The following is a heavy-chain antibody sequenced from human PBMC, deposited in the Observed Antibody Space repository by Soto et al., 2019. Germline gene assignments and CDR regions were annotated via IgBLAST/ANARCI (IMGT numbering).Heavy chain of an antibody. CDR1: GGSVSSLHW. D-gene: IGHD1-1*01. Sequence: SETLSLTCAVSGGSVSSLHWWSWVRQPPGKGLEWIAEIYHSGIINYNPSLKSRVTISVDKSNNQFSLKLSSVTASDTAVYYCARNDRLKGYFDPWGQGTLVTVSS. J-gene: IGHJ5*02. CDR2: IYHSGII. V-gene: IGHV4-4*02. CDR3: ARNDRLKGYFDP.